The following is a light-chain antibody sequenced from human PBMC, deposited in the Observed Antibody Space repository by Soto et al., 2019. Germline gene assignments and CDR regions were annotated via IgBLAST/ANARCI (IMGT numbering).Light chain of an antibody. CDR3: QSYDSLSGSVE. V-gene: IGLV1-40*01. CDR2: GNN. Sequence: QSVLTQQPSVSGAPGQRVSISCTGSSSNIGSGHDVHWYHHVPGAAPKPLIYGNNNRPSGVPDRFSGSKSGTSASLAITGLQAEDEGDYYCQSYDSLSGSVEFGGGTKLTVL. J-gene: IGLJ2*01. CDR1: SSNIGSGHD.